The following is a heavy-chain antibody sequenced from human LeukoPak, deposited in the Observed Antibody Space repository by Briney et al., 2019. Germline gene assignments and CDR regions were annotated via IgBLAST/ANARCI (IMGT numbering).Heavy chain of an antibody. Sequence: SETLSLTCTVSGYSISSGYYWGWIRQPPGKGLEWIVSFYHSGTTYYSPSLKSRVTISVDTSKNQFSLKLSSVTAADTAMYYCARDYFRYYYDSSGYGAFDIWGQGTMVTVSS. CDR3: ARDYFRYYYDSSGYGAFDI. V-gene: IGHV4-38-2*02. CDR1: GYSISSGYY. J-gene: IGHJ3*02. CDR2: FYHSGTT. D-gene: IGHD3-22*01.